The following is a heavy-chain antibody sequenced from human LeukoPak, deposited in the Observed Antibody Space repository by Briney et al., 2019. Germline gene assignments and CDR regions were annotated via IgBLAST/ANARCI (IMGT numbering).Heavy chain of an antibody. Sequence: GGSLRLSCAASAFTFSSYAMSWVRQAPGKGLEWVSAISAGAASTYYADSVQGRFTISRDNCKNTLYLQMSGLRAEDTAVYFCASGAYGDYDSWGQGTLVTVS. D-gene: IGHD4-17*01. V-gene: IGHV3-23*01. CDR3: ASGAYGDYDS. CDR1: AFTFSSYA. CDR2: ISAGAAST. J-gene: IGHJ5*01.